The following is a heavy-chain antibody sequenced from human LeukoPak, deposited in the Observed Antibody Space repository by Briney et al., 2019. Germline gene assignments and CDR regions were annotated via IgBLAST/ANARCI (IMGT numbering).Heavy chain of an antibody. CDR2: ISSSGSTI. Sequence: GGSPRLSCAASGFTFSDYYMSWIRQAPGKGLEWVSYISSSGSTIYYADSVKGRFTISRDNAKNSLYLQMNSLRAEDTAVYYCARDLAVGATSFDYWGQGTLVTVSS. J-gene: IGHJ4*02. V-gene: IGHV3-11*01. CDR3: ARDLAVGATSFDY. D-gene: IGHD1-26*01. CDR1: GFTFSDYY.